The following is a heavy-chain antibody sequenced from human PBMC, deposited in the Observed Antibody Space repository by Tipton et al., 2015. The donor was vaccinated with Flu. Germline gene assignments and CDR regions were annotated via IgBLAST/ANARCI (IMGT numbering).Heavy chain of an antibody. Sequence: QLVQSGAAVKKPGASVKVSCKASGYAFTAYYIHWVRQAPGQGLEWMGRIDPNSGGTVYAQNFQGRVTMTRDTSIRAAYMELSRLRPGDTATYYCARRIEGYSSSLNNWCALWGQGTLVTVSS. CDR1: GYAFTAYY. J-gene: IGHJ5*02. CDR2: IDPNSGGT. D-gene: IGHD4-11*01. CDR3: ARRIEGYSSSLNNWCAL. V-gene: IGHV1-2*06.